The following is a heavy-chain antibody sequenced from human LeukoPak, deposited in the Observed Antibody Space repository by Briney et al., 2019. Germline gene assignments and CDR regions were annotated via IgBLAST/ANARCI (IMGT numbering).Heavy chain of an antibody. Sequence: ASVKVSCKASGYTFTSYGISWVRQAPGQRLEWMGWISAYNGNTNYAQNLQGRVTMTTDTSTSTAYMELRSLRSDDTAVYYCARKQVYSSPLISWGQGTLVTVSS. CDR3: ARKQVYSSPLIS. V-gene: IGHV1-18*01. CDR1: GYTFTSYG. D-gene: IGHD6-13*01. J-gene: IGHJ4*02. CDR2: ISAYNGNT.